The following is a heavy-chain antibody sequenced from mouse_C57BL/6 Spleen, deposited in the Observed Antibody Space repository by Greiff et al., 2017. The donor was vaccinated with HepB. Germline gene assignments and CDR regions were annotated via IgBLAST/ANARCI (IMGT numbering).Heavy chain of an antibody. D-gene: IGHD2-5*01. CDR3: ARDSNYGYAMDY. Sequence: QVHVKQPGAELVKPGASVKMSCKASGYTFTSYWITWVKQRPGQGLEWIGDIYPGSGSTNYNEKFKSKATLTVDTSSSTAYMQLSSLTSEDSAVYYCARDSNYGYAMDYWGQGTSVTVSS. V-gene: IGHV1-55*01. J-gene: IGHJ4*01. CDR1: GYTFTSYW. CDR2: IYPGSGST.